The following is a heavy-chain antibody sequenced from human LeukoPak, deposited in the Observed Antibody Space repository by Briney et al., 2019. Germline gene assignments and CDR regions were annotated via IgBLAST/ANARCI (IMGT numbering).Heavy chain of an antibody. J-gene: IGHJ5*02. V-gene: IGHV4-59*01. CDR1: GGSISSYY. CDR2: IYYSGST. D-gene: IGHD2-15*01. CDR3: ARCSGGSCYTRGFDP. Sequence: SETLSLTCTVSGGSISSYYWSWIRQPPGKGLEWIGYIYYSGSTNYNPSLKSRVTISVDTSKNQFSLKLSSVTAADTAVYYCARCSGGSCYTRGFDPWGQGTLVTVSS.